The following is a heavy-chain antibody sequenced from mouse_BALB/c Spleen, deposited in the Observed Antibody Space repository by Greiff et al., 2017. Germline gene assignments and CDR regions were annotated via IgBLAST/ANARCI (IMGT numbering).Heavy chain of an antibody. V-gene: IGHV1-54*01. J-gene: IGHJ4*01. D-gene: IGHD2-10*02. CDR3: AREYEGYAMDY. CDR2: INPGSGGT. CDR1: GYAFTNYL. Sequence: VQRVESGAELVRPGTSVKVSCKASGYAFTNYLIEWVKQRPGQGLEWIGVINPGSGGTNYNEKFKGKATLTADKSSSTAYMQLSSLTSDDSAVYFCAREYEGYAMDYWGQGTSVTVSS.